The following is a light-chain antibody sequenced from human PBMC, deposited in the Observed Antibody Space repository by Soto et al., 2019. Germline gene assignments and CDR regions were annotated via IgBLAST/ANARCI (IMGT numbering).Light chain of an antibody. V-gene: IGKV3-20*01. J-gene: IGKJ5*01. CDR2: DAS. CDR3: QQYGSSRT. Sequence: ESVVTQSPATLSLSPGERATLSCRASQDVSRYLAWYQQKPGQSPRLLIYDASSRATGIPDRFSGSGSGTDFTLTISRLEPEDFAVYYCQQYGSSRTFGQGTRLEIK. CDR1: QDVSRY.